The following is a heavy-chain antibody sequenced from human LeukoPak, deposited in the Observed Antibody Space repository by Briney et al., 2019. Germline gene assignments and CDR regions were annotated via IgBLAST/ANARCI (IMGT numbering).Heavy chain of an antibody. D-gene: IGHD6-19*01. V-gene: IGHV1-18*01. Sequence: GASVKVSCKASGYTFTNYGISWVRQAPGQGLEWMGWIKTYNGNTNYAQKLRGRVTMTTDTSTSTAYMELRSLRSDDTAVYYCARDPHEFSSGWSQFDYWGQGTLVTVSS. J-gene: IGHJ4*02. CDR3: ARDPHEFSSGWSQFDY. CDR2: IKTYNGNT. CDR1: GYTFTNYG.